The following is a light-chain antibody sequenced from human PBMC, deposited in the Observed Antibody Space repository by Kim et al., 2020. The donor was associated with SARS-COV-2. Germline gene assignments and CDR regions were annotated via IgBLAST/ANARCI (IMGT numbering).Light chain of an antibody. V-gene: IGKV2-28*01. J-gene: IGKJ4*02. CDR2: LGS. CDR1: QSLLHSNGYNY. Sequence: DIVMTQSPLSLPVTPGEPASISCRSSQSLLHSNGYNYLDWYLQKPGQSPQLLIYLGSNRASGVPDRFSGSGSGTDFTLKISRVEAEDVGVYYCMQALQTPPGFGGGTKLEI. CDR3: MQALQTPPG.